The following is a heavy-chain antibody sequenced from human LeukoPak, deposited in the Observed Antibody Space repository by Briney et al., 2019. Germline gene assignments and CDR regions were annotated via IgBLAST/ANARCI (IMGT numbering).Heavy chain of an antibody. CDR3: AQNFYDSSGLYFDY. V-gene: IGHV3-21*01. D-gene: IGHD3-22*01. J-gene: IGHJ4*02. CDR2: ISSSSNYI. CDR1: GFTFSSYS. Sequence: GSLRLSCAASGFTFSSYSMNWVRQAPGKRLEWVSSISSSSNYIYYADSVKGRFTISRDNAKNSLYLQMNSLRAEDTAVYYCAQNFYDSSGLYFDYWGQGTLVTVSS.